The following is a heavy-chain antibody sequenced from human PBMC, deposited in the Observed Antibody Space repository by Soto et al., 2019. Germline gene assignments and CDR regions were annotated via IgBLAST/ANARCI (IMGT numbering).Heavy chain of an antibody. CDR1: GFSFSSYW. V-gene: IGHV3-7*01. Sequence: EVQLVESGGGLVQPGGSLRLSCAASGFSFSSYWMSWVRQAPGKGLEWVANIKEDGSEKYYVDSVKGRFTIFRDNAKNSVYLQMNSLRAEDTAVYYCARDTEAGAVTTLVEVTPLDYWGQGTLVPVSS. CDR2: IKEDGSEK. J-gene: IGHJ4*02. D-gene: IGHD3-3*01. CDR3: ARDTEAGAVTTLVEVTPLDY.